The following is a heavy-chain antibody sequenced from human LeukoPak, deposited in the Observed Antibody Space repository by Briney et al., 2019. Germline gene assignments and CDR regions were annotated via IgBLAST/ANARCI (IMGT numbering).Heavy chain of an antibody. Sequence: PSETLSLTCAVYGLSFSGYYWSWIRQPPGKGLEWVGEINHSGSTNYNPSLKSRVTISVDTSKNQFSLKLSSVTAADTAVYYCATAGNWNDSDYYYDYGMDVWGQGTTVTVSS. CDR3: ATAGNWNDSDYYYDYGMDV. V-gene: IGHV4-34*01. D-gene: IGHD1-1*01. CDR1: GLSFSGYY. CDR2: INHSGST. J-gene: IGHJ6*02.